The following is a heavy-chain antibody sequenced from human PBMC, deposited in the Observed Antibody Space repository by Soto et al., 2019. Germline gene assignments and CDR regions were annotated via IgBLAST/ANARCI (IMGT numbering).Heavy chain of an antibody. CDR2: IYHSGST. J-gene: IGHJ6*02. CDR1: GGSISSGGYS. V-gene: IGHV4-30-2*01. D-gene: IGHD2-21*01. CDR3: ARDCGGDCSYAMDV. Sequence: SETLSLTCAVSGGSISSGGYSWSWIRQPPGKGLEWIGYIYHSGSTYYNPSLKSRVTISVDRSKNQFSLKLTFGTAADTAVYYCARDCGGDCSYAMDVWGQGTTVTVS.